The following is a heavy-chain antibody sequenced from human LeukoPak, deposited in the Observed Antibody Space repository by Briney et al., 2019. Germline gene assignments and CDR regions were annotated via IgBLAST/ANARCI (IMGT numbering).Heavy chain of an antibody. V-gene: IGHV4-31*03. D-gene: IGHD3-10*01. J-gene: IGHJ4*02. CDR2: IYYSGST. Sequence: SQTLSLTCTVSGGSISSGGYYWSWIRQHPGKGLEWIGYIYYSGSTYYNPSLKSRVTISVDTSKNQFSLKLSSVTAADTAVYYCARGRAYGSGSRPFDYWGQGTLVTVSS. CDR3: ARGRAYGSGSRPFDY. CDR1: GGSISSGGYY.